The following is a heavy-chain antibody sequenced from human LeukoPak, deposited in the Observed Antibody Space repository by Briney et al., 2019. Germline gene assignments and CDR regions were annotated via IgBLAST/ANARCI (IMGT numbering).Heavy chain of an antibody. Sequence: GESLKISCKGSGYSFTSYWIGWVRQMPGKGLEWMGIIYPGDSDTRYSPSFQGQVTISADKSISTAYLQWSSLKASDTAMHYCARVGHILTGYYGAAAYGWFDPWGQGTLVTVSS. CDR3: ARVGHILTGYYGAAAYGWFDP. CDR2: IYPGDSDT. CDR1: GYSFTSYW. D-gene: IGHD3-9*01. V-gene: IGHV5-51*01. J-gene: IGHJ5*02.